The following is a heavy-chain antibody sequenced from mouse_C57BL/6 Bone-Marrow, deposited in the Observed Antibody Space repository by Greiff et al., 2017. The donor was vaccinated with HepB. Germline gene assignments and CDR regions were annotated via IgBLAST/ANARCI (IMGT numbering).Heavy chain of an antibody. CDR1: GFTFSDYG. CDR3: ARRVVAPNWYFDV. CDR2: ISSGSSTI. V-gene: IGHV5-17*01. J-gene: IGHJ1*03. Sequence: EVQRVESGGGLVKPGGSLKLSCAASGFTFSDYGMHWVRQAPEKGLEWVAYISSGSSTIYYADTVKGRFTISRDNAKNTLFLQMTSLRSEDTAMYYCARRVVAPNWYFDVWGTGTTVTVSS. D-gene: IGHD1-1*01.